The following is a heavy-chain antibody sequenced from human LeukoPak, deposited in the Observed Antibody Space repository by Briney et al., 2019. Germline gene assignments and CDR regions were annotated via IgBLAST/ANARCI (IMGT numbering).Heavy chain of an antibody. V-gene: IGHV3-30*04. CDR2: ISYDGSNK. Sequence: GGSLRLSCAASGFTFSSYAMHWVRQAPGKGLEWVAVISYDGSNKYYADSVKGRFTISRDNSKNTLYLQMNSLRAEDTALYYCARDSSGYSPTSFDYWGQGTLVTVSS. D-gene: IGHD3-22*01. J-gene: IGHJ4*02. CDR1: GFTFSSYA. CDR3: ARDSSGYSPTSFDY.